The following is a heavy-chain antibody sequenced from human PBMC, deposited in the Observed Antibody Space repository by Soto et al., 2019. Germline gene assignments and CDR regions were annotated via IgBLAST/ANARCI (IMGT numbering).Heavy chain of an antibody. CDR1: GFTFSSYG. Sequence: PVGSLRLSCAASGFTFSSYGMHWVRHAPGKGLEWVSVISYDGSKKYYADSVKGRFTISRDNSKNTLYLQMSSLRAKDTAVYYCVKDGSSGWPYYYGMDVWGQGTTVTVSS. CDR2: ISYDGSKK. CDR3: VKDGSSGWPYYYGMDV. J-gene: IGHJ6*02. V-gene: IGHV3-30*18. D-gene: IGHD6-19*01.